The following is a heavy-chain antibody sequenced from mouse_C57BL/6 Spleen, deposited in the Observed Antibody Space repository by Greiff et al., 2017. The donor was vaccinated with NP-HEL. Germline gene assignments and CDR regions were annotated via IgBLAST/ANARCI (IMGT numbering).Heavy chain of an antibody. D-gene: IGHD2-4*01. CDR3: ARKMDYDEAMDY. CDR2: INPYNGGT. V-gene: IGHV1-19*01. J-gene: IGHJ4*01. CDR1: GYTFTDYY. Sequence: VQLKQSGPVLVKPGASVKMSCKASGYTFTDYYMNWVKQSHGKSLEWIGVINPYNGGTSYNQKFKGKATLTVDKSSSTAYMELNSLTSEDSAVYYCARKMDYDEAMDYWGQGTSVTVSS.